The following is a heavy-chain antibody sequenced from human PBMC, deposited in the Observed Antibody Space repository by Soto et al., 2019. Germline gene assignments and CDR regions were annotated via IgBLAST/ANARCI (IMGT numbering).Heavy chain of an antibody. CDR3: AKSQIGAARYGDY. CDR2: ISGSGGTT. J-gene: IGHJ4*02. CDR1: AFPFSNYA. D-gene: IGHD6-13*01. Sequence: PGGSLRLSCAASAFPFSNYAMNWVRQALGKGLEWVSAISGSGGTTYYADSVKGRFTISRDNSKNTLYLQMNNLRAEDTAVYYCAKSQIGAARYGDYWGQGTLVTVSS. V-gene: IGHV3-23*01.